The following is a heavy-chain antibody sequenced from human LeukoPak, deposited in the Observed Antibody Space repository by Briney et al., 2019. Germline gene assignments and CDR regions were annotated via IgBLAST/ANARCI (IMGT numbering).Heavy chain of an antibody. J-gene: IGHJ6*04. CDR3: ARVKGNDHGDYGYYYGMDV. Sequence: SVKVSCKASGGTFSSYAISWVRQAPGQGLEWMGGIIPIFGTANYAQKFQGRVTITADESTSTAYMELSSLRSEDTAVYYCARVKGNDHGDYGYYYGMDVWGRGTTVTVSS. CDR1: GGTFSSYA. CDR2: IIPIFGTA. D-gene: IGHD4-17*01. V-gene: IGHV1-69*13.